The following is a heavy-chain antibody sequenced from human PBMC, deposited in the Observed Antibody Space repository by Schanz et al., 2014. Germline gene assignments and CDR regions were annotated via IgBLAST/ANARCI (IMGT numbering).Heavy chain of an antibody. CDR3: ARENLNWEAFDI. Sequence: EVHLVESGGGLAQPGGSLRLSCAASGFTFSNYAMNWVRQAPGKGLEWVSSISGSGISTYSADSVQGRFTISRDNSRNTLYLEMTSLRGEDTAVYYCARENLNWEAFDIWGQGTVVTVSS. J-gene: IGHJ3*02. CDR2: ISGSGIST. D-gene: IGHD7-27*01. CDR1: GFTFSNYA. V-gene: IGHV3-23*04.